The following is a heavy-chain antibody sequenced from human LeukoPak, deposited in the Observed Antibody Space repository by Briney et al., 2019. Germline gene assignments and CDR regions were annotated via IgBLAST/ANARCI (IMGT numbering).Heavy chain of an antibody. D-gene: IGHD6-13*01. Sequence: ASVKVSCKASGYTFSGYYIHWVRQATGQGLEWMGRMNPNSGNTGYAQKFQGRVTMTRNTSISTAYMELSSLRSEDTAVYYCARGPAAGNYYNWFDPWGQGTLVTVSS. CDR1: GYTFSGYY. CDR2: MNPNSGNT. J-gene: IGHJ5*02. CDR3: ARGPAAGNYYNWFDP. V-gene: IGHV1-8*02.